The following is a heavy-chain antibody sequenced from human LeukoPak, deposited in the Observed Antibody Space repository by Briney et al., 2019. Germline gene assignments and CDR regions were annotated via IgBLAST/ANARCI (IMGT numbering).Heavy chain of an antibody. CDR1: GGSISSSSYY. Sequence: SETLSLTCTVSGGSISSSSYYWGWIRQPPGKGLEWIGSIYYSGSTYYNPSLKSRVTLSVDTSKNQFSLKLSSVTAADTAVYYCARPSGTTDGFDIWGQGTVVTVSS. CDR2: IYYSGST. V-gene: IGHV4-39*01. CDR3: ARPSGTTDGFDI. D-gene: IGHD1-7*01. J-gene: IGHJ3*02.